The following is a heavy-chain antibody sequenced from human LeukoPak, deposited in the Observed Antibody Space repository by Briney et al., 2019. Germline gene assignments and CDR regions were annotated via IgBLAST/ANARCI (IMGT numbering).Heavy chain of an antibody. D-gene: IGHD5/OR15-5a*01. CDR3: ARPVVSGNFDY. CDR2: ISGYSGNT. Sequence: GASVKVCCKASGYTFTSYGISWVRQAPGQGLEWMGWISGYSGNTKYAQKLQGRVTMTTDTSTTTAYMELRSLRSDDTAVYYCARPVVSGNFDYWGQGTLVTVSS. J-gene: IGHJ4*02. CDR1: GYTFTSYG. V-gene: IGHV1-18*01.